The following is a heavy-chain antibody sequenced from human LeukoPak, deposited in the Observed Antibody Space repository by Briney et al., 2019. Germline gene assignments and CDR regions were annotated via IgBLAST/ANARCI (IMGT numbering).Heavy chain of an antibody. CDR3: ARSRDGYNEIRNFDH. CDR2: IIPIFGTA. Sequence: ASVKVSCKASGGTFSSYAISWVRQAPGQGLEWMGGIIPIFGTANYAQKFQGRVTITADGSTSTAYMELSSLRSEDTAVYYCARSRDGYNEIRNFDHWGQGTLVTVSS. CDR1: GGTFSSYA. D-gene: IGHD5-24*01. J-gene: IGHJ4*02. V-gene: IGHV1-69*13.